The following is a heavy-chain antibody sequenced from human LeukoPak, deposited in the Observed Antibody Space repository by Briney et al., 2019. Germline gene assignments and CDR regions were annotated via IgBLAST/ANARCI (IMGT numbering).Heavy chain of an antibody. CDR3: ATRSTWGYYFDF. Sequence: GGSLRLSCVGSGFAFSTYDMSWVRQAPGKGLEWVSGISGNDYSTYYADSVKGRFTISRDNSKTTLYLQMNSLRAEDTALYYCATRSTWGYYFDFWGQGTLVTVFS. CDR1: GFAFSTYD. CDR2: ISGNDYST. J-gene: IGHJ4*02. D-gene: IGHD7-27*01. V-gene: IGHV3-23*01.